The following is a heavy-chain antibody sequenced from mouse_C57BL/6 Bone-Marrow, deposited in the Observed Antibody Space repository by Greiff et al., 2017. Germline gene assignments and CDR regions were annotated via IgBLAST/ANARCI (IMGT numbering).Heavy chain of an antibody. D-gene: IGHD1-2*01. Sequence: DVTLVESGGGLVKPGGSLKLPCAASGFTFRDFGMHWVRQAPEKGLEWVAYISSGSSTIYYAATVTGRFSISRDNAKNTLFLQMASLRSEDTAMYYCGICYGPLLAYWGQGTLVTVSA. CDR2: ISSGSSTI. CDR1: GFTFRDFG. V-gene: IGHV5-17*01. J-gene: IGHJ3*01. CDR3: GICYGPLLAY.